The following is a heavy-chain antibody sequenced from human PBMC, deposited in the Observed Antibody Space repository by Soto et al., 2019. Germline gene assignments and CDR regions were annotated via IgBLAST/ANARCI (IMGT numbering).Heavy chain of an antibody. D-gene: IGHD6-13*01. Sequence: ASVKVSCKASGYTFTSYDTNWVRQATGQGLEWMGWMNPNSGNTGYAQKFQGRVTMTRNTSISTAYLELSSLRSEDTAVYYCSRGRVAAAGIHYYYYYYMDVWGKGTTVTVSS. CDR1: GYTFTSYD. J-gene: IGHJ6*03. V-gene: IGHV1-8*01. CDR3: SRGRVAAAGIHYYYYYYMDV. CDR2: MNPNSGNT.